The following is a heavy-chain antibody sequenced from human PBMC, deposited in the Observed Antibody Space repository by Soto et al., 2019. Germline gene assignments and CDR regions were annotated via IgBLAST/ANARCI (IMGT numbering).Heavy chain of an antibody. V-gene: IGHV3-30-3*01. Sequence: PRLSCAASGFTFSSYAMHWVRQAPGKGLEWVAVISYDGSNKYYADSVKGRFTISRDNSKNTLYLQMNSLRAEDTAVYYCARDPPYDFWSGYYDYYYYGMDVWGQGTTVTVSS. CDR1: GFTFSSYA. CDR3: ARDPPYDFWSGYYDYYYYGMDV. J-gene: IGHJ6*02. D-gene: IGHD3-3*01. CDR2: ISYDGSNK.